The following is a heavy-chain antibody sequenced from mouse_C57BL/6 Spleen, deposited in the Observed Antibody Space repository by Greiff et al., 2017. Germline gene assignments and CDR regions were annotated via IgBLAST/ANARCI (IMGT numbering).Heavy chain of an antibody. CDR3: AREDWDGGYYFDY. V-gene: IGHV5-17*01. J-gene: IGHJ2*01. D-gene: IGHD4-1*01. CDR2: ISSGSSTI. CDR1: GFTFSDYG. Sequence: EVQVVESGGGLVKPGGSLKLSCAASGFTFSDYGMHWVRQAPEKGLEWVAYISSGSSTIYYADTVKGRFTISRDNAKNTLFLQMTSLRSEDTAMYYCAREDWDGGYYFDYWGQGTTLTVSS.